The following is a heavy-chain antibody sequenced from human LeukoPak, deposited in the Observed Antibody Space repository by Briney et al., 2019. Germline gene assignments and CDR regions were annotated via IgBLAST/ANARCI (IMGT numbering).Heavy chain of an antibody. V-gene: IGHV4-34*01. CDR1: GGSFSGYY. Sequence: SETLSLTCAVYGGSFSGYYWSWIRQPPGKGLEWIGEINHSGSTNYNPSLKSRVTISVDTSKNQFSLKLSSVTAADTAVYYCARRRNINAFDIWGQGTMVTVSS. D-gene: IGHD2/OR15-2a*01. CDR2: INHSGST. CDR3: ARRRNINAFDI. J-gene: IGHJ3*02.